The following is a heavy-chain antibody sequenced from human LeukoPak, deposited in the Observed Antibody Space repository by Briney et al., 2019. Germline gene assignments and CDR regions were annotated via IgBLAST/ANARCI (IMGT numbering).Heavy chain of an antibody. CDR2: IKQDGSEK. Sequence: GGSLRLSCAASGLTFRSYWMSWVRQAPGKGLEWVANIKQDGSEKFYVDSVKGRFTISRDNAKNSLYLQMNSLGAEDTALYYCVKVTAAGFVDHWGQGTLVTVSS. J-gene: IGHJ4*02. D-gene: IGHD6-13*01. CDR3: VKVTAAGFVDH. CDR1: GLTFRSYW. V-gene: IGHV3-7*03.